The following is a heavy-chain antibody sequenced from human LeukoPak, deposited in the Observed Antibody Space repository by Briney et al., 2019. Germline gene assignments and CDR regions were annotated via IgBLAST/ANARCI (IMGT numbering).Heavy chain of an antibody. J-gene: IGHJ5*02. CDR2: ISAYNGNT. D-gene: IGHD1-26*01. CDR1: GYTFTSYG. CDR3: ARSGGSYYDERNWFDP. Sequence: ASVKVSCKASGYTFTSYGISWVRQAPGQGLEWMGWISAYNGNTNYAQKLQGRVTMTTDTSTSTAYMEPRSLRSDDTAVYYCARSGGSYYDERNWFDPWGQGTLVTVSS. V-gene: IGHV1-18*01.